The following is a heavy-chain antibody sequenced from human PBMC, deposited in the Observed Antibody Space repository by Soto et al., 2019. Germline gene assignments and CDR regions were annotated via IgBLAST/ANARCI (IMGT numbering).Heavy chain of an antibody. CDR3: LRGLYGMDV. CDR2: ITSAGSA. Sequence: VGSLRLSCAVSGFTVSSNYMGWVRQAPGKGLDWVSVITSAGSAYYADSVKGRFTISRDTSKNTVSLQMSSLRVEDTAVYYCLRGLYGMDVWGQGTTVTVSS. CDR1: GFTVSSNY. J-gene: IGHJ6*02. V-gene: IGHV3-66*01.